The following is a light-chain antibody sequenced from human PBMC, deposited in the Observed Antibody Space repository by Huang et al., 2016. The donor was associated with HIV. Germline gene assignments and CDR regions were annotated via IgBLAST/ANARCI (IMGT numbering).Light chain of an antibody. J-gene: IGKJ5*01. V-gene: IGKV3-11*01. Sequence: EIVLLHSPAPLPLSPGETATLSCRASQSVSSYLAWYQQKPGQAPRLLIYDASNRATGSQARFSGSGGGTDFTLNISSLEPEDFAVYYCQQHSNWAFGQGTRLEIK. CDR2: DAS. CDR3: QQHSNWA. CDR1: QSVSSY.